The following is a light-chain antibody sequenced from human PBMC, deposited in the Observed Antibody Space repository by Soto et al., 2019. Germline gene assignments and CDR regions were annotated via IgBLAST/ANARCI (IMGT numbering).Light chain of an antibody. J-gene: IGKJ1*01. CDR2: TAS. V-gene: IGKV1-39*01. CDR1: QSISTY. Sequence: QLTPSPSSLPASVIDSITLTCRASQSISTYLNWYQQKPGKAPDLLIYTASSLESGVPSRFSGSGSGTDFTLTISSLQPEDFATYFCQQSYSRPRTFGQGTKVDI. CDR3: QQSYSRPRT.